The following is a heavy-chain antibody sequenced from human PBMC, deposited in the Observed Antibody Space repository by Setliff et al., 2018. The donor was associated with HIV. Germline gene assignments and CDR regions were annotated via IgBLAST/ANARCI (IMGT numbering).Heavy chain of an antibody. CDR1: GDSLRSYY. CDR3: ARDRRGYCYGSGSGYMDV. D-gene: IGHD3-10*01. Sequence: LSLTCTVSGDSLRSYYWSWLRQPPGKGLEWIVYIYTSGITDYNPSLTSRVPISGDTSKTQFSLKLSSVTAADTAVYYCARDRRGYCYGSGSGYMDVWGTGTTVTVSS. CDR2: IYTSGIT. J-gene: IGHJ6*03. V-gene: IGHV4-4*08.